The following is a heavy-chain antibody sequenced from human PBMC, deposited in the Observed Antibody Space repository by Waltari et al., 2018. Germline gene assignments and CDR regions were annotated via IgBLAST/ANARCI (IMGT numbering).Heavy chain of an antibody. J-gene: IGHJ3*02. D-gene: IGHD2-15*01. Sequence: QVQLQESGPGLVKPSETLSLTCTVSGGSISSYYWSWIRQPAGTGLEWIGRIYTSGSTNYNPSLKSRVTMSVDTSKNQFSRKLSSVTAADTAVYYCARDPLGYCSGGSCGGSAFDIWGQGTMVTVSS. CDR1: GGSISSYY. CDR3: ARDPLGYCSGGSCGGSAFDI. CDR2: IYTSGST. V-gene: IGHV4-4*07.